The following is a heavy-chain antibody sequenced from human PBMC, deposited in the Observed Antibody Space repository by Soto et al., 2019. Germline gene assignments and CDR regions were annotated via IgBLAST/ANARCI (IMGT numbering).Heavy chain of an antibody. CDR2: IIPIFGTA. V-gene: IGHV1-69*13. CDR3: ARQRDSSSWSRWFDP. CDR1: GGTFSSYA. D-gene: IGHD6-13*01. Sequence: GASVKVSCKASGGTFSSYAISWVRQAPGQGLEWMGGIIPIFGTANYAQKFQGRVTITADESTSTAYMELSSLRSEDTAVYYCARQRDSSSWSRWFDPWGQGTLVTVSS. J-gene: IGHJ5*02.